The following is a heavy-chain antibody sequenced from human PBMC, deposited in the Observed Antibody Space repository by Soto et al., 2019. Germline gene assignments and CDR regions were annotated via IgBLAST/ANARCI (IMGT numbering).Heavy chain of an antibody. D-gene: IGHD4-4*01. CDR2: IIPIFGTA. Sequence: SVKVSCKASGGTFSSYAISWVRQAPGQGLEWMGGIIPIFGTANYAQKFQGRVTITADESTSTAYMELSSLRSEDTAVYYCARDRGYSNYGYYYYGMDVWGQGTTVTVSS. J-gene: IGHJ6*02. V-gene: IGHV1-69*13. CDR1: GGTFSSYA. CDR3: ARDRGYSNYGYYYYGMDV.